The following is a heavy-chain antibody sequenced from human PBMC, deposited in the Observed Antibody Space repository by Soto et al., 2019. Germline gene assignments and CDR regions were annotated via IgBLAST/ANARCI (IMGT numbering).Heavy chain of an antibody. CDR1: GGSFSGYY. J-gene: IGHJ4*02. CDR2: INHSGST. CDR3: ARETNTAMLDY. V-gene: IGHV4-34*01. Sequence: QVQLQQWGAGLLKPSETLSLTCAVYGGSFSGYYWSWIRQPPGKGLEWIGEINHSGSTNYNPSLKSRVTIPVDTSKNQFSLKLSSVTAADTAVYYCARETNTAMLDYWGQGTLVTVSS. D-gene: IGHD5-18*01.